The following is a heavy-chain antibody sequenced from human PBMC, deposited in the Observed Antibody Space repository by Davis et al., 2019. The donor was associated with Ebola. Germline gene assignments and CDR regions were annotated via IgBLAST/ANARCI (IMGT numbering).Heavy chain of an antibody. J-gene: IGHJ4*02. CDR2: IKQEGSQK. D-gene: IGHD3-22*01. V-gene: IGHV3-7*01. CDR3: ASLGIVVPYQPH. CDR1: GFTFSSYW. Sequence: PGGSLRLSCAASGFTFSSYWMSWVRQAPGKGLEWVANIKQEGSQKYYVDSVKGRFTISRDNAKNSLYLQMTSLRADDTAVYYCASLGIVVPYQPHWGQGILVTVSS.